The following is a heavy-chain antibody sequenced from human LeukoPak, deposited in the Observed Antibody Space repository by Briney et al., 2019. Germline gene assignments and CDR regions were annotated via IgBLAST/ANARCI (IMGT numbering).Heavy chain of an antibody. Sequence: ASVKVSCKASGYIFITYYIHWVRQAPGQGLEWMGVINPTSGDTSYAQQFQGRVTMTRDTSTSTVYMELSSLRFEDTAVYYCVRDLLAGYDYWGQGTLVTVSS. J-gene: IGHJ4*02. CDR3: VRDLLAGYDY. CDR2: INPTSGDT. V-gene: IGHV1-46*01. CDR1: GYIFITYY. D-gene: IGHD1-26*01.